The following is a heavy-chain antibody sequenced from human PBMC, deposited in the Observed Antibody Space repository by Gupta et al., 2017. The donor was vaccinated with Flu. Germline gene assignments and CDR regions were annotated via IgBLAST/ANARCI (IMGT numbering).Heavy chain of an antibody. J-gene: IGHJ6*02. CDR2: INSDGSST. Sequence: GLVWVSRINSDGSSTSYADSVKGRFTISRDNAKNTLYLQMNSLRAEDTAVYYCARVDIVVVPAAIYYYGMDVWGQGTTVTVSS. V-gene: IGHV3-74*01. CDR3: ARVDIVVVPAAIYYYGMDV. D-gene: IGHD2-2*03.